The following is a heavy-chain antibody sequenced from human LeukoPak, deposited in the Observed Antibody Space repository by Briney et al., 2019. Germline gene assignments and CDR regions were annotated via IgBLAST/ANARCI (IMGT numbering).Heavy chain of an antibody. CDR3: ARGPRDGYNYVNY. J-gene: IGHJ4*02. CDR2: INHSGST. D-gene: IGHD5-24*01. V-gene: IGHV4-34*01. CDR1: GGSFSGYY. Sequence: SETLSLTCAVYGGSFSGYYWSWIRQPPGKGLEWIGEINHSGSTNYNPSLKSRVTISVGTSKNQFSLKLSSVTAADTAVYYCARGPRDGYNYVNYWGQGTLVTVSS.